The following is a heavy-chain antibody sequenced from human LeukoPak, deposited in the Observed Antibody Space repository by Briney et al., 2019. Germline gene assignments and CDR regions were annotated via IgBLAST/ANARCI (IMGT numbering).Heavy chain of an antibody. D-gene: IGHD1-26*01. CDR2: ISRNGGSI. V-gene: IGHV3-23*01. CDR1: GFTFSSYA. CDR3: AKDFVGTGSFRGGDY. Sequence: GGSLRLSCAASGFTFSSYAMRWVRQAPGKGLEWVLDISRNGGSIYYADSVKGRFTIPRDNSKNTLYLHMNSLRADDTAVYYCAKDFVGTGSFRGGDYWGQGTLVTVSS. J-gene: IGHJ4*02.